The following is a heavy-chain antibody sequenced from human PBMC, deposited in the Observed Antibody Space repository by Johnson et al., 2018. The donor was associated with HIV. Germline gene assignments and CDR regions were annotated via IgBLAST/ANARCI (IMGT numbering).Heavy chain of an antibody. J-gene: IGHJ3*01. CDR2: ISWNSANI. V-gene: IGHV3-9*01. CDR3: AKGSTLWNPRLGDAFDF. D-gene: IGHD1-1*01. CDR1: GFSFDAYA. Sequence: EVQLVESGGGLVQPGRSLRLFCAASGFSFDAYAMYWVRQVPGKGLEWVSGISWNSANIAYGDSVKGRFTISRDNVKNSLDLQMNSLTAEDTALYYCAKGSTLWNPRLGDAFDFWGQGTLVTVSS.